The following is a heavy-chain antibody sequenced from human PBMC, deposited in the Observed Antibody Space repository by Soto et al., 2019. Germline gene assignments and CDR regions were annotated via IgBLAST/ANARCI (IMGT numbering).Heavy chain of an antibody. CDR3: ARTRVAVVNEGLGY. V-gene: IGHV3-11*04. Sequence: QVQLVESGGGLVKPGGSLRLSCAASGFTFTDYYMIWVRQAPGKGLEWISYISSSSSTIYYADSVKGRFTISRDNAKNSLYLQMNSLRDEDTAVYYCARTRVAVVNEGLGYWGQGTLVTVSS. CDR2: ISSSSSTI. CDR1: GFTFTDYY. D-gene: IGHD3-16*01. J-gene: IGHJ4*02.